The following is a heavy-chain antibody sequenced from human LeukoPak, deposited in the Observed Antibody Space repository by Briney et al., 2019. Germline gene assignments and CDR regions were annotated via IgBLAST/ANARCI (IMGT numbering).Heavy chain of an antibody. CDR3: TTYLEWFKIYDY. CDR1: GFTFSNAW. Sequence: GGSLRLSCATSGFTFSNAWMNWVRQAPGKGLEWVGRIRSNSDGGTIDYAAPVKGRFTISRDDSKNTLYLQMNSLKTEDTAVYYCTTYLEWFKIYDYWGQGTLVTVSS. CDR2: IRSNSDGGTI. J-gene: IGHJ4*02. D-gene: IGHD3-3*01. V-gene: IGHV3-15*07.